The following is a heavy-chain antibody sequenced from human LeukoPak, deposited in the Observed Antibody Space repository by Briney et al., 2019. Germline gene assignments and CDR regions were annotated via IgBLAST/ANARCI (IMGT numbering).Heavy chain of an antibody. J-gene: IGHJ4*02. Sequence: LRLSCAASGFSFDDYAMHWVRQAPGKGLEWVSGITGNGGTIAYADSVKGRFTVSRDNAKSSLYLQMSSLRAEDMALYYCVRESGSYYFDYWGQGTLVTVSS. V-gene: IGHV3-9*03. D-gene: IGHD3-22*01. CDR1: GFSFDDYA. CDR2: ITGNGGTI. CDR3: VRESGSYYFDY.